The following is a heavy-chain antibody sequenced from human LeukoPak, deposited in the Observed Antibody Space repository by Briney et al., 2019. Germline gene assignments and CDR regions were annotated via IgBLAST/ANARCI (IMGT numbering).Heavy chain of an antibody. CDR3: ARESRDTAMLRPYYFDY. CDR2: IYHSGST. CDR1: GGSISSGGYS. J-gene: IGHJ4*02. V-gene: IGHV4-30-2*01. D-gene: IGHD5-18*01. Sequence: PSETLSLTCAVSGGSISSGGYSWSWIRQPPGKGLEWIGYIYHSGSTYYNPSLKSRVTISVDRSKNQFSLKLSSVTAADTAVYYCARESRDTAMLRPYYFDYWGQGTLVTVSS.